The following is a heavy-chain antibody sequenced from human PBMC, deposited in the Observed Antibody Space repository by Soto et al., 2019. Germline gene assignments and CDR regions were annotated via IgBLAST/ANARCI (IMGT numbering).Heavy chain of an antibody. CDR1: GFTFSSYG. J-gene: IGHJ4*02. D-gene: IGHD3-22*01. CDR2: ISYDGSNK. V-gene: IGHV3-30*18. Sequence: PGGSLRLSCAASGFTFSSYGMHWVRQAPGKGLEWVAVISYDGSNKYYADSVKGRFTISRDNSKNTLYLQMNSLRDEDTAVYYCAKDRYYDSSGMINWGQGTLVTVSS. CDR3: AKDRYYDSSGMIN.